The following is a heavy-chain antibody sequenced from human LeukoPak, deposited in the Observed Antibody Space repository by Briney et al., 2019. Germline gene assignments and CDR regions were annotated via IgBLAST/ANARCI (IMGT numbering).Heavy chain of an antibody. D-gene: IGHD4-17*01. CDR2: ISSSSSYI. V-gene: IGHV3-21*01. CDR3: ARDRTTVTTFDY. J-gene: IGHJ4*02. Sequence: GALRLSCAASRFTFSTYTMNWVRQAPGKGLEWVSSISSSSSYIYYADSVKGRFTISRDNAKNSLYLQMNTLRAEDTAVYYCARDRTTVTTFDYWGQGTLVTASS. CDR1: RFTFSTYT.